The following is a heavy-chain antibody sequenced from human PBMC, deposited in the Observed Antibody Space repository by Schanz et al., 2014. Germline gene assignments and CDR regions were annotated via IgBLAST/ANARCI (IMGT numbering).Heavy chain of an antibody. J-gene: IGHJ6*02. V-gene: IGHV3-33*08. D-gene: IGHD3-10*01. Sequence: VQLLESGGGLVQPGGSLRLSCAASGFTFSSYAMNWVRQAPGKGLEWVAVIWHDGSGKYYADSVKGRFTISRDNSKNTLYLEMNSLRAEDTAVYFCARDRAAGYYDSGMSYYYYGMDVWGQGTTVTVSS. CDR1: GFTFSSYA. CDR3: ARDRAAGYYDSGMSYYYYGMDV. CDR2: IWHDGSGK.